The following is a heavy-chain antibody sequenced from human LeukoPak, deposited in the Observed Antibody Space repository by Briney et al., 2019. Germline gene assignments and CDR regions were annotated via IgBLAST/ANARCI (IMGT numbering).Heavy chain of an antibody. CDR3: ARDSTYYYASGSSGPHYFDY. J-gene: IGHJ4*02. Sequence: GGSLRLSCAASGFTFSSYAMHGVRQAPGKGREWVAVISYDGGITNYADSVKGRFTISRDNSKNTLYLQLNSLRAEDAAVYYCARDSTYYYASGSSGPHYFDYWGQGTLVTVSS. V-gene: IGHV3-30*01. CDR1: GFTFSSYA. CDR2: ISYDGGIT. D-gene: IGHD3-10*01.